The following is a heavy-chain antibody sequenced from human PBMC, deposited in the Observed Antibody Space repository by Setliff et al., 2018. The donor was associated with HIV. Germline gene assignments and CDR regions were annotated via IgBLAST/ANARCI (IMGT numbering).Heavy chain of an antibody. D-gene: IGHD3-22*01. Sequence: ASVKVSCKASGYTFNTYGISWVRQAPGQGLEWMGWISPYNGDTRYAQSLQGRVTLTTDTSTNTAYMEMRTLRSDDTAVYYCVRGVTRDSSGYYRDEYFQHWGQGTLVTSPQ. CDR3: VRGVTRDSSGYYRDEYFQH. V-gene: IGHV1-18*01. J-gene: IGHJ1*01. CDR1: GYTFNTYG. CDR2: ISPYNGDT.